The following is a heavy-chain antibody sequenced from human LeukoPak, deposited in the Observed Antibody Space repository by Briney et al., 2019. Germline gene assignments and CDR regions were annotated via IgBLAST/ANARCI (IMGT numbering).Heavy chain of an antibody. J-gene: IGHJ4*02. D-gene: IGHD1-26*01. CDR3: ARVDGSYCIDS. CDR2: FFYSGST. V-gene: IGHV4-39*07. Sequence: LAWIGNFFYSGSTYYNPSLKSRVTISLDTSKNQFSLNLSPVTAADTAVYYCARVDGSYCIDSWGQGTLVTVSS.